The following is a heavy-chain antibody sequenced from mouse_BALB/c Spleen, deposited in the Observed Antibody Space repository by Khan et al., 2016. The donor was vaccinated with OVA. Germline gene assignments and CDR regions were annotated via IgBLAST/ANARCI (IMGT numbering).Heavy chain of an antibody. CDR3: PRDFTSPGSLGALDY. CDR2: RMPTNGYT. D-gene: IGHD1-1*01. J-gene: IGHJ4*01. Sequence: QVQLQQSGAELARPGASVKMSCKASGYTFTSYSMHWIKQRPGQGLDWIGKRMPTNGYTNHNQKGRDKATLTAEKSSSTASKAVSSLTSEDQDVYYWPRDFTSPGSLGALDYSGQGPSVTVSS. V-gene: IGHV1-4*01. CDR1: GYTFTSYS.